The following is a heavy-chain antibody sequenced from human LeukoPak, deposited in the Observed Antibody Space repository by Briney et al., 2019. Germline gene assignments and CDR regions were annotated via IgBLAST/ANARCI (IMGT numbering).Heavy chain of an antibody. V-gene: IGHV1-18*01. CDR1: GYTFTSYG. J-gene: IGHJ6*02. CDR2: ISAYNGNT. D-gene: IGHD4-17*01. Sequence: GASVKVSCKASGYTFTSYGISWVRQAPGQGLEWMGWISAYNGNTNYAQKLQGRVTMTTDTSTSTAYMELRSLRSDDTAVYYCARGWFTVTSEEIDYGMDVWGQGTTVTVSS. CDR3: ARGWFTVTSEEIDYGMDV.